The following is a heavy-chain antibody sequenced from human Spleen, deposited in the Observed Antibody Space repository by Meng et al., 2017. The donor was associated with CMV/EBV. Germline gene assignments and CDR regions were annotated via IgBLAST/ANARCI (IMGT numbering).Heavy chain of an antibody. CDR1: GYTFTGYY. J-gene: IGHJ4*02. CDR2: INPNSGGT. V-gene: IGHV1-2*02. CDR3: AREGGPTGGDY. D-gene: IGHD2-15*01. Sequence: ASVKVSCKASGYTFTGYYMHWVRQAPGQGLEWMGWINPNSGGTNYAQKFQGRVTMTRDTSISTAYMELSRVRCDYTAVYYCAREGGPTGGDYWGQGTLVTVSS.